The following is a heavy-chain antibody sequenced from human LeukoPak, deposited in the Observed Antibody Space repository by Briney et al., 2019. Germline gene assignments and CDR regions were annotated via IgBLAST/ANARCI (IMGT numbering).Heavy chain of an antibody. J-gene: IGHJ4*02. D-gene: IGHD6-13*01. CDR2: ISYDGSNK. CDR1: GFTFSSYA. Sequence: GGSLGLSCAASGFTFSSYAMHWVRQAPGKGLEWVAVISYDGSNKYYADSVKGRFTISRDNSKNTLYLQMNSLRAEDTAVYYCARMYSSWYADYWGQGTLVTVSS. CDR3: ARMYSSWYADY. V-gene: IGHV3-30-3*01.